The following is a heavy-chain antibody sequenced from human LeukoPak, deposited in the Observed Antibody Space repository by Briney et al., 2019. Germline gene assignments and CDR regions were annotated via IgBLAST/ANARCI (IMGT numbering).Heavy chain of an antibody. CDR3: AGGVGGKGPRFDY. J-gene: IGHJ4*02. CDR2: IKQDGSEN. D-gene: IGHD3-16*01. V-gene: IGHV3-7*04. Sequence: GGSLRLSCAASGFTFSSYAMSWVRQAPGKGLEWVANIKQDGSENYYVDSVKGRFTISRDNAKNSLYLQMNSLRAEDTAVYYCAGGVGGKGPRFDYWGQGTLVTVSS. CDR1: GFTFSSYA.